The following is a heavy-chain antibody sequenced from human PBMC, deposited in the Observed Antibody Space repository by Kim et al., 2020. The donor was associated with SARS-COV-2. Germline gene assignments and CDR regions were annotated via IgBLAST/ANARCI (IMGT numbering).Heavy chain of an antibody. V-gene: IGHV4-31*03. Sequence: SETLSLTCTVSGGSISSGGYYWSWIRQHPGKGLEWIGYIYYSGSTYYNPSLKSRVTISVDTSKNQFSLKLSSVTAADTAVYYCARVLRHYDILTGYSKDPYYFDYWGQGTLVTVSS. D-gene: IGHD3-9*01. CDR3: ARVLRHYDILTGYSKDPYYFDY. J-gene: IGHJ4*02. CDR2: IYYSGST. CDR1: GGSISSGGYY.